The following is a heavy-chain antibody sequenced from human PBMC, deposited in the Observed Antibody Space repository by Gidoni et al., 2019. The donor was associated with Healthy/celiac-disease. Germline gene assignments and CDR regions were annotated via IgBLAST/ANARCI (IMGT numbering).Heavy chain of an antibody. Sequence: QVQLQESGPGLVKPSQTLSLTCTVSGGSISSGGYYWSWIRQHPGKGLEWIGYIYYSGSTYYNPSLKSRVTISVDTSKNQFSLKLSSVTAADTAVYYCARAEYYYDSSGYPNGVNAFDIWGQGTMVTVSS. D-gene: IGHD3-22*01. J-gene: IGHJ3*02. CDR1: GGSISSGGYY. CDR3: ARAEYYYDSSGYPNGVNAFDI. CDR2: IYYSGST. V-gene: IGHV4-31*03.